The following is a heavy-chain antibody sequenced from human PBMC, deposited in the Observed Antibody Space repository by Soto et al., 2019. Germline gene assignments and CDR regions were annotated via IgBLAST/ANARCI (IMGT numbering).Heavy chain of an antibody. D-gene: IGHD3-9*01. J-gene: IGHJ2*01. V-gene: IGHV3-23*01. CDR3: AKDHSILTGYYPQSGWYYDL. Sequence: PGGSLRLSCAASGVTFSSYAMSWVRQAPGKGLEWVSAISGSGGSTYYADSVKGRFTISRDNSKNTLYLQMNSLRAEDTAVYYCAKDHSILTGYYPQSGWYYDLWGRGTLVTVSS. CDR1: GVTFSSYA. CDR2: ISGSGGST.